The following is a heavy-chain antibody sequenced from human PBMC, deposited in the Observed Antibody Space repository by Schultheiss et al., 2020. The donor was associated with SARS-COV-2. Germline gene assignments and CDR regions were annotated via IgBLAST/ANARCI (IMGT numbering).Heavy chain of an antibody. CDR1: GFTFSNYG. Sequence: GGSLRLSCAASGFTFSNYGMRWVRQAPGKGLEWVSVISSSGGTTYYADSVKGRFTISRDNSKNTLYLQMNSLRAEDTAVYYCARDSSGWYRGGLDYWGQGTLVTVSS. CDR2: ISSSGGTT. J-gene: IGHJ4*02. V-gene: IGHV3-23*01. D-gene: IGHD6-19*01. CDR3: ARDSSGWYRGGLDY.